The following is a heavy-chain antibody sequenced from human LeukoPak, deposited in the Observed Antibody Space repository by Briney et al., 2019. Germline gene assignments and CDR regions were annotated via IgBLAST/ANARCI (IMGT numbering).Heavy chain of an antibody. Sequence: ASVKVSCKASGGTFSSYAISWVRQAPGQGLEWVGMIIPILGIANYAQKFQGRVTITADKSTSTAYMELSSLRSEDTAVYYCARDLESSGWYWGHAFDIWGQGTMVTVSS. V-gene: IGHV1-69*04. CDR2: IIPILGIA. CDR3: ARDLESSGWYWGHAFDI. D-gene: IGHD6-19*01. CDR1: GGTFSSYA. J-gene: IGHJ3*02.